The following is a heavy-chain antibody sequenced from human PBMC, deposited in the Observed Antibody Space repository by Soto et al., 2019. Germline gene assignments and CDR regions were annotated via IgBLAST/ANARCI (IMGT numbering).Heavy chain of an antibody. CDR1: GGTFSSYA. CDR2: IIPIFGTA. D-gene: IGHD3-3*01. V-gene: IGHV1-69*13. Sequence: SVKVSCKASGGTFSSYAISWVRQAPGQGLEWIGGIIPIFGTANYAQKIQGRVTITEDASTRIAYMELSRLRYEDTSVYYCAKYYASYDFWSDYQGMLVYYYGMDVRCKGTTVTVT. J-gene: IGHJ6*04. CDR3: AKYYASYDFWSDYQGMLVYYYGMDV.